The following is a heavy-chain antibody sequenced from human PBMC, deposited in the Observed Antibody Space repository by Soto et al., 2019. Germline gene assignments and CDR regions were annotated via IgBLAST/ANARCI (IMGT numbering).Heavy chain of an antibody. D-gene: IGHD3-10*01. V-gene: IGHV1-46*01. CDR1: GYTFTSYY. Sequence: ASVKVSCKASGYTFTSYYMHWVRQAPGQGLEWMGIINPSGGSTSYAQKFQGRVTMTRDTSTSTVYMELSSLRSEDTAVYYCARGGVRGVIITYYYYYGMDVWGQGTTVTVSS. J-gene: IGHJ6*02. CDR2: INPSGGST. CDR3: ARGGVRGVIITYYYYYGMDV.